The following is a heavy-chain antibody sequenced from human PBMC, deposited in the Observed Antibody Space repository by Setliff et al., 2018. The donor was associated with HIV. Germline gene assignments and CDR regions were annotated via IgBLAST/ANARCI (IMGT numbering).Heavy chain of an antibody. V-gene: IGHV1-18*01. CDR3: ARDTSPDIVATPDAFDI. J-gene: IGHJ3*02. CDR2: ISGYKGNT. CDR1: GYTFTDYG. Sequence: GASVKVSCKASGYTFTDYGISWVRQAPGQGLEWMGWISGYKGNTNYAQKLHGRVTMTTDTSTSTAYMELSSLRSEDTAVYYCARDTSPDIVATPDAFDIWGQGTMVTVSS. D-gene: IGHD5-12*01.